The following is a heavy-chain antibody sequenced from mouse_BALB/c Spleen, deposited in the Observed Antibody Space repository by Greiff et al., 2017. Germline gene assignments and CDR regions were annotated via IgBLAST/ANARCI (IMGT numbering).Heavy chain of an antibody. V-gene: IGHV5-6-4*01. Sequence: EVHLVESGGGLVKPGGSLKLSCAASGFTFSSYTMSWVRQTPEKRLEWVATISSGGSYTYYPDSVKGRFTISRDNAKNTLYLQMSSLKSEDTAMYYCTRPGGYDWFAYWGQGTLVTVSA. CDR3: TRPGGYDWFAY. J-gene: IGHJ3*01. D-gene: IGHD2-2*01. CDR2: ISSGGSYT. CDR1: GFTFSSYT.